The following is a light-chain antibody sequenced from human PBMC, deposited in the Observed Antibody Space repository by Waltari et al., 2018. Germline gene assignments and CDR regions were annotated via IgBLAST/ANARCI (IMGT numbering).Light chain of an antibody. CDR3: QQADSFPIT. Sequence: DIQMTQSPSSVSASVGDRVTITCRASQDVSKWLAWYRHKPGLAPKLLIHGASFLHNGVPSRFSGSGSGTEFTLTISSLQPEDFATYYCQQADSFPITFGQWTRLDIK. J-gene: IGKJ5*01. CDR2: GAS. CDR1: QDVSKW. V-gene: IGKV1-12*01.